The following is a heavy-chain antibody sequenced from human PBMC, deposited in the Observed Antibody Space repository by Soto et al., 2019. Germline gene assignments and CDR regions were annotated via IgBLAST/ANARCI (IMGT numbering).Heavy chain of an antibody. J-gene: IGHJ6*02. Sequence: SETLSLTCTVSGGSISSYYWSWIRQPPGKGLEWIGYIYYSGSTNYNPSLKSRVTISVDTSKNQFSLKLSSVTAADTAVYYCASSNIAASGFYYYGMYVWARGTTVTVSS. V-gene: IGHV4-59*01. D-gene: IGHD6-13*01. CDR3: ASSNIAASGFYYYGMYV. CDR1: GGSISSYY. CDR2: IYYSGST.